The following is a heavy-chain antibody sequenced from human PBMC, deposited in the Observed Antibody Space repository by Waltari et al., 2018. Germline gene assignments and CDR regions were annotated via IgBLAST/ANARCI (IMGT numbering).Heavy chain of an antibody. CDR3: VRGSGGYSWFDP. V-gene: IGHV1-2*06. D-gene: IGHD3-10*01. CDR2: FNPDSGGT. CDR1: GYIFTDYY. J-gene: IGHJ5*02. Sequence: QVQLVQSGAGVKKPGASVKVPCKASGYIFTDYYIHWVRPAPGRGLAWVGRFNPDSGGTNYAQKFQGRVTMTTDTSITTAYMELSRLTSDDTALYYCVRGSGGYSWFDPWGQGTLLTVSS.